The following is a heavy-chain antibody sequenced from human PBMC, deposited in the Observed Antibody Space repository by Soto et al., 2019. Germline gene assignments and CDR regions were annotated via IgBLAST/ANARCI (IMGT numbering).Heavy chain of an antibody. CDR2: IYYSGST. V-gene: IGHV4-31*03. Sequence: PSETLSLTCTVSGGSISSGGYYWSWIRQHPGKGLEWIGYIYYSGSTYYNPSLKSRVTISVDTSKNQFSLKLSSVTAADTAVYYCARTRYDSSGYYPSYFDYWGQGTLVTVSS. D-gene: IGHD3-22*01. J-gene: IGHJ4*02. CDR3: ARTRYDSSGYYPSYFDY. CDR1: GGSISSGGYY.